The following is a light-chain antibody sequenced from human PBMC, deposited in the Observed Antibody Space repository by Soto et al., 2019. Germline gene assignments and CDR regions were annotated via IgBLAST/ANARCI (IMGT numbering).Light chain of an antibody. CDR1: QSVSSAY. CDR3: QQSGSSFYS. Sequence: EIVLTQSPGTLSLSPGERATLSCRASQSVSSAYLAWYQQIPGQAPRLLIYGASSRATGIPDRFCGSGSGTDGSLSISGLEPEDFAVYYCQQSGSSFYSFGHGTKLEIK. CDR2: GAS. V-gene: IGKV3-20*01. J-gene: IGKJ2*01.